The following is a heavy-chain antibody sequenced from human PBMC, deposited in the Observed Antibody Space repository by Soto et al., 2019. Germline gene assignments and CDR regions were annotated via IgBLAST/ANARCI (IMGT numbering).Heavy chain of an antibody. CDR1: GDSVSSNTAG. V-gene: IGHV6-1*01. CDR3: AKGGLFRGSFHGWFYR. J-gene: IGHJ5*02. CDR2: TYYRSKWYY. D-gene: IGHD3-10*01. Sequence: SQTLSLTCGISGDSVSSNTAGWSWIRKSPSRGLEWLGRTYYRSKWYYDYGVSVKGRITVNPDISTNQFSLQLNHVTPEATAVYYWAKGGLFRGSFHGWFYRWGQGILVSISS.